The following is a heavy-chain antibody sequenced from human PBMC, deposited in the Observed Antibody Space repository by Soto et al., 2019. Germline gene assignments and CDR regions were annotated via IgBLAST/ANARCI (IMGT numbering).Heavy chain of an antibody. V-gene: IGHV3-30*18. CDR1: GFTFSSYG. CDR2: ISYDGSNK. J-gene: IGHJ4*02. D-gene: IGHD1-7*01. CDR3: AKPSSITGTTLEIDY. Sequence: GESLKISCAASGFTFSSYGMHWVRQAPGKGLEWVAVISYDGSNKYYADSVKGRFTISRDNSKNTLYLQMNSLRAEDTAVYYCAKPSSITGTTLEIDYWGQGTLVTVSS.